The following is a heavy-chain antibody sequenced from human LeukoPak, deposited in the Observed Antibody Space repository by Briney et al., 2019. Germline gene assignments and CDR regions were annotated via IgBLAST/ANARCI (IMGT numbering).Heavy chain of an antibody. D-gene: IGHD3-16*01. CDR2: IYAGGGT. CDR3: ARDLSYYYSQN. V-gene: IGHV3-53*01. Sequence: GGPLRLSCAASGFTVSGNYMSWVRQAPGKGLEWVSVIYAGGGTFYADSVKGRFTISRDTSMNTLYLQMNSLRAEDTAVYYCARDLSYYYSQNWGQGTLVTVSS. J-gene: IGHJ4*02. CDR1: GFTVSGNY.